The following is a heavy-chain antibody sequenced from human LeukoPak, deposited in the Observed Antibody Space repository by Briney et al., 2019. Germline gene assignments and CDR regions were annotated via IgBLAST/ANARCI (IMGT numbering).Heavy chain of an antibody. Sequence: GRSLRLSCAASGFTFISYDMNWVRQAPGKGLEWDSYISGSGGSIYYTDSVKGRFTISRDNAKNSLYLQMNSLRAEDTAVYYCSRGRLFGDYWGQGALVTVSS. J-gene: IGHJ4*02. D-gene: IGHD2-21*02. CDR3: SRGRLFGDY. CDR2: ISGSGGSI. V-gene: IGHV3-48*03. CDR1: GFTFISYD.